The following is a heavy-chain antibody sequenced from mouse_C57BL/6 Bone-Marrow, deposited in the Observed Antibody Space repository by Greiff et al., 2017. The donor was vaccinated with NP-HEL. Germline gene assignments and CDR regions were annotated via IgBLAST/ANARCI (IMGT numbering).Heavy chain of an antibody. CDR3: ARQWLLPDYYAMDY. CDR2: ISSGGSYT. D-gene: IGHD2-3*01. J-gene: IGHJ4*01. CDR1: GFTFSSYG. V-gene: IGHV5-6*01. Sequence: EVKLMESGGDLVKPGGSLKLSCAASGFTFSSYGMSWVRQTPDKRLEWVATISSGGSYTYYPDSVKGRFTISRDNAKNTLYLQMSSLKSEDTAMYYCARQWLLPDYYAMDYWGQGTSVTVSS.